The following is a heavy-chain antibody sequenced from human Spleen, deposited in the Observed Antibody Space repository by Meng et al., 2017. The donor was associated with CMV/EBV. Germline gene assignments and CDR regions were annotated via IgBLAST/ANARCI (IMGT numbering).Heavy chain of an antibody. Sequence: GESLKISCAAPGFTFSDYWMSWVRQAPGKGLEWVANIKVDGIDKYYVDFVKGRFTISRDNAKNLLYLQMNSLRVEDTAVYYCARGGGSSDYWGQGTLVTVSS. CDR2: IKVDGIDK. J-gene: IGHJ4*02. CDR1: GFTFSDYW. V-gene: IGHV3-7*01. D-gene: IGHD2-2*01. CDR3: ARGGGSSDY.